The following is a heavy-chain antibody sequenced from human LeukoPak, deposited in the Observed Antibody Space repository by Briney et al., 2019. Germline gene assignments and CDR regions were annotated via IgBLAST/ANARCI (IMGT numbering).Heavy chain of an antibody. V-gene: IGHV1-69*04. CDR2: IIPILGIA. CDR1: GGTFSSYA. D-gene: IGHD5-24*01. Sequence: ASVKVSCKASGGTFSSYAISWVRQAPGQGLEWMGRIIPILGIANYAQKFQGRVTITADKSTSTAYMELSSLRSEDTAVYYCARGPDGSMRAFDIWGQGTMVTVSS. CDR3: ARGPDGSMRAFDI. J-gene: IGHJ3*02.